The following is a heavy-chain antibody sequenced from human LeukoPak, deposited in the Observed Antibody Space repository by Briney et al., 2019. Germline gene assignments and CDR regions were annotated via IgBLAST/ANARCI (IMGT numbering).Heavy chain of an antibody. V-gene: IGHV3-74*01. CDR3: ATAGGDGSRMGFDP. CDR1: GCTFSRYW. J-gene: IGHJ5*02. D-gene: IGHD2-15*01. CDR2: ISAGGSVT. Sequence: PGGSLRLSCADSGCTFSRYWMHWVRQTPGKGLVWVSCISAGGSVTRYADSVKGRFTISRDNTKSTLYLQMHSLRAEDTDVYYCATAGGDGSRMGFDPWGQGTLVTVSS.